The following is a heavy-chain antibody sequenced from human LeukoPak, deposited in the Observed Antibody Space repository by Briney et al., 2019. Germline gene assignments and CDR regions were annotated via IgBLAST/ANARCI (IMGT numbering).Heavy chain of an antibody. V-gene: IGHV3-23*01. D-gene: IGHD6-13*01. CDR1: GFTFSNYA. CDR2: ISGSGGYT. J-gene: IGHJ4*02. CDR3: AKDRAQQLVLDF. Sequence: GGSLRLSCAASGFTFSNYAMNWLRQAPGKGLEWVSAISGSGGYTYYADSVKGRFTISRDNSKNTLFLQMNSLRAEDTAVYYCAKDRAQQLVLDFWGQGTLVTVSS.